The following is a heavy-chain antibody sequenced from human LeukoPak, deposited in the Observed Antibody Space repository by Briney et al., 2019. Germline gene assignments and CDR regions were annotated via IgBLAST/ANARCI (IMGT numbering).Heavy chain of an antibody. J-gene: IGHJ4*02. V-gene: IGHV1-2*06. CDR2: INPNSGGT. CDR3: ARGKYYDTNGYSLPFDY. D-gene: IGHD3-22*01. Sequence: ASVKVSCKASGYTFTGYYMHWVRQAPGQGLEWMGRINPNSGGTNYAQKFQGRVTMTRDTSISTAYMELSRLRSDDTAVYYCARGKYYDTNGYSLPFDYWGQGTLVTVSS. CDR1: GYTFTGYY.